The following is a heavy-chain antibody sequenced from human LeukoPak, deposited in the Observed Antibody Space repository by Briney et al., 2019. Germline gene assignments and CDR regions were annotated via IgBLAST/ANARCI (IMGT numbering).Heavy chain of an antibody. J-gene: IGHJ4*02. V-gene: IGHV1-18*01. D-gene: IGHD6-6*01. CDR3: ARRVISSSSGMGFDY. CDR1: GYTFTSYG. Sequence: ASVKVSCKASGYTFTSYGISWVRQAPGQGLEWMGWISAYNGNTNYAQKLQGRVTMTTDTSTSTAYMELRSLGSDDTAVYYCARRVISSSSGMGFDYWGQGTLVTVSS. CDR2: ISAYNGNT.